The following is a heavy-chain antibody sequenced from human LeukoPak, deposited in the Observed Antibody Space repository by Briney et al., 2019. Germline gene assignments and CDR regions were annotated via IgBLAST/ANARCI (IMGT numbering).Heavy chain of an antibody. J-gene: IGHJ4*02. CDR3: ARDKPRIAAAGIFDY. V-gene: IGHV3-30*19. D-gene: IGHD6-13*01. CDR1: RFTFSSYG. Sequence: QTGGSLRLSCAASRFTFSSYGMHWVRQAPGKGLEWVAVISYDGSNKYYADSVKGRFTISRDNSKNTLYLQMNSLRAEDTAVYYCARDKPRIAAAGIFDYWGQGTLVTVSS. CDR2: ISYDGSNK.